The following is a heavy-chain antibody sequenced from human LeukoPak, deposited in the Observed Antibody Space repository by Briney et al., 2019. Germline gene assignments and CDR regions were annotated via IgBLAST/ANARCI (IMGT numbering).Heavy chain of an antibody. V-gene: IGHV3-30*02. J-gene: IGHJ4*02. D-gene: IGHD1-1*01. CDR1: GFTFSSFG. CDR3: ARNWSSAFDY. Sequence: GGSLRLSCAASGFTFSSFGMHWVRQAPGKGLEWVAFIQFDGNNQHYAGSVKGRFTISRDKNTLHVQMNSLRLEDTAVYYCARNWSSAFDYWGQGTLVTVAS. CDR2: IQFDGNNQ.